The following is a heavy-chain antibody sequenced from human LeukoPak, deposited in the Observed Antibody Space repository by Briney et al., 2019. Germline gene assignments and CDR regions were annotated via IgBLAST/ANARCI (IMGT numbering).Heavy chain of an antibody. V-gene: IGHV3-30*02. CDR1: GFTFSSYG. J-gene: IGHJ6*03. Sequence: GGSLRLSCAASGFTFSSYGMHWVRQAPGKGLEWVAFIRYDGSNKYYADSVKGRFTISRDNSKNTLYLQMNSLRAEDTAVYYCAKYGAYCSSTSCYRDYYYYYMDVWGKGTTVTVSS. CDR2: IRYDGSNK. CDR3: AKYGAYCSSTSCYRDYYYYYMDV. D-gene: IGHD2-2*02.